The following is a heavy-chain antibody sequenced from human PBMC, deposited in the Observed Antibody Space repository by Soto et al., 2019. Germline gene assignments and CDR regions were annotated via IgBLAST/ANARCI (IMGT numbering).Heavy chain of an antibody. D-gene: IGHD1-26*01. J-gene: IGHJ4*02. V-gene: IGHV3-23*01. CDR2: ISDSGGSI. CDR3: ARDPSFRELLVHFDN. Sequence: PGGSLRLSCAASGFTFNTYAMGWVRQAPGKGLEWVSRISDSGGSIDYADSVKGRFTISRDNSKNTLYLQMSSLRDGDTAVYYCARDPSFRELLVHFDNWGQGTLVTVS. CDR1: GFTFNTYA.